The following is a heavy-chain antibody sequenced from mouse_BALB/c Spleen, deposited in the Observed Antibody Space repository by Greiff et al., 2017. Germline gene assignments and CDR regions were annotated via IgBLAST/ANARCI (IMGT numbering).Heavy chain of an antibody. CDR2: IWSGGST. D-gene: IGHD4-1*01. CDR3: ARRGGTDWYFDV. V-gene: IGHV2-2*02. J-gene: IGHJ1*01. CDR1: GFSLTSYG. Sequence: VKLMESGPGLVQPSQSLSITCTVSGFSLTSYGVHWVRQSPGKGLEWLGVIWSGGSTDYNAAFISRLSISKDNSKSQVFFKMNSLQANDTAIYYCARRGGTDWYFDVWGAGTTVTVSS.